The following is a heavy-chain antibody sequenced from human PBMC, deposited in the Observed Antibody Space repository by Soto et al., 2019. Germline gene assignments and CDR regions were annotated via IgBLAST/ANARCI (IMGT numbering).Heavy chain of an antibody. J-gene: IGHJ6*02. CDR3: ARDRAGQYSSSWYYYYVMDV. CDR1: GDSVSSNSAA. V-gene: IGHV6-1*01. Sequence: HSQTLSLTCAISGDSVSSNSAAWNWIRQSPSRGLEWLGRTYYRSKWYNDYAVSVKSRITINPDTSKNQFSLQLNSVTPEDTAVYYCARDRAGQYSSSWYYYYVMDVWGQGSTVTVSS. D-gene: IGHD6-13*01. CDR2: TYYRSKWYN.